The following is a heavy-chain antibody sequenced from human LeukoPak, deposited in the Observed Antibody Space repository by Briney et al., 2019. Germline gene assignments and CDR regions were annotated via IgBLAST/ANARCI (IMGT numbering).Heavy chain of an antibody. V-gene: IGHV1-2*02. CDR1: GYTFTGYY. CDR3: AREGRMFTFGGVPNGFDP. J-gene: IGHJ5*02. CDR2: INPNSGGT. D-gene: IGHD3-16*01. Sequence: ASVKVSCKASGYTFTGYYMHWVRQAPGQGLEWMGWINPNSGGTNYAQKFQGRVTMTRDTSISTAYMELSRLRSDDTAVYYCAREGRMFTFGGVPNGFDPGGREPLVTVPS.